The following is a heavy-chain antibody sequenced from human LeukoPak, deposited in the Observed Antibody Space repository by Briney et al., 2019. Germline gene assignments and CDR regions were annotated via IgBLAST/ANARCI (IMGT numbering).Heavy chain of an antibody. D-gene: IGHD5-18*01. CDR1: GGSISTSNYY. J-gene: IGHJ5*02. CDR3: TRARVRGYSNGYGWFDP. Sequence: SETLSLTCTVSGGSISTSNYYWGWIRQPPGKGLEWIGEINHSGSTNYNPSLKSRVTISVDTSKNQFSLKLSSVTAADTAVYYCTRARVRGYSNGYGWFDPWGQGTLVTVSS. CDR2: INHSGST. V-gene: IGHV4-39*07.